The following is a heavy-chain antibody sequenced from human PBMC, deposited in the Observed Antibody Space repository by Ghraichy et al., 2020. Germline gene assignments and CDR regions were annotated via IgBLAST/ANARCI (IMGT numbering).Heavy chain of an antibody. V-gene: IGHV4-34*01. Sequence: SETLSLTCAVYGGSFSGYYWSWIRQPPGKGLEWIGEINHSGSTNYNPSLKSRVTISVDTSKNQFSLKLSSVTAADTAVYYCARDRKLVGATTLFDYWGQGTLVTVSS. CDR3: ARDRKLVGATTLFDY. D-gene: IGHD1-26*01. CDR2: INHSGST. CDR1: GGSFSGYY. J-gene: IGHJ4*02.